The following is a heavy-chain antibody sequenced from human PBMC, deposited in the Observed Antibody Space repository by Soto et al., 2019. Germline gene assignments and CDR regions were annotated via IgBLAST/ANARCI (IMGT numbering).Heavy chain of an antibody. J-gene: IGHJ5*02. Sequence: QPQLQESGPGLVKPSETLSLTCTVSGGSFISTTXYXGWXRQPPGKGLXWIGXIYYSGTTSYNPSLKSRVTMSLDTSKNQFSLKLSSVTAADTAVYYCARLDCPTTNCYIVGRGFDPWGQGTLVIVSS. V-gene: IGHV4-39*01. CDR1: GGSFISTTXY. CDR2: IYYSGTT. CDR3: ARLDCPTTNCYIVGRGFDP. D-gene: IGHD2-2*02.